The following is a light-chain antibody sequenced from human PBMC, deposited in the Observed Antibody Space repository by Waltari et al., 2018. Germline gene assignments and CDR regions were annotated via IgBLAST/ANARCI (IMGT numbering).Light chain of an antibody. Sequence: DIQITQSPSAMSASVRERVTLTCCASQGSSNYLAWFQQKAGKVPKRLIYTACSLQSGVPSRFSGSGSGTEFTLTISSLQPEDFATYYCLQHNSYPLTFGGGTKVEIK. CDR2: TAC. V-gene: IGKV1-17*03. CDR3: LQHNSYPLT. CDR1: QGSSNY. J-gene: IGKJ4*01.